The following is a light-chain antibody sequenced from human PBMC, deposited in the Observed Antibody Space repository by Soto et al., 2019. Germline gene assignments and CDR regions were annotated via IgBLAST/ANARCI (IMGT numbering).Light chain of an antibody. V-gene: IGLV2-8*01. CDR2: EVS. CDR3: SSYAGNNYVV. Sequence: QSALTQPPSASGSPGQSVTISCTGTSSDVGDYKFVSWYQQHPGKAPKLLIYEVSRRPSGVPDRFSGSKSGNTASLTVSGLQAEDEADYYCSSYAGNNYVVFGGGTKLTVL. J-gene: IGLJ2*01. CDR1: SSDVGDYKF.